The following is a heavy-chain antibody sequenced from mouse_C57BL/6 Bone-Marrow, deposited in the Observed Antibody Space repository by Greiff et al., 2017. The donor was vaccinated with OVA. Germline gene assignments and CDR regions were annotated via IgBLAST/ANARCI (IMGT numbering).Heavy chain of an antibody. CDR3: AKFYYYGSTHDY. J-gene: IGHJ2*01. V-gene: IGHV1-63*01. D-gene: IGHD1-1*01. CDR2: IYPGGGYT. CDR1: GYTFTNYW. Sequence: VQLQQSGAELVRPGTSVKMSCKASGYTFTNYWIGWAKQRPGHGLEWIGDIYPGGGYTNYNQKFKDKATLTADKSSSTAYMQLSSLTYEDSAVYYCAKFYYYGSTHDYWGQGTTLTVSS.